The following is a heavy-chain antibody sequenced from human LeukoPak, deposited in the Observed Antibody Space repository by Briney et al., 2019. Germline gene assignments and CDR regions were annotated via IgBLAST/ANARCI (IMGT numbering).Heavy chain of an antibody. J-gene: IGHJ4*02. CDR1: GFTFSSKA. D-gene: IGHD3-22*01. CDR2: INSDGSST. V-gene: IGHV3-74*01. Sequence: GGSLRLSCAASGFTFSSKAMHWVRQAPGKGLVWVSRINSDGSSTSYADSVKGRFTISRDNAKNTLYLQMNSLRAEDTAVYYCARWKLSPYYYDSRKNYFDYWGQGTLVTVSS. CDR3: ARWKLSPYYYDSRKNYFDY.